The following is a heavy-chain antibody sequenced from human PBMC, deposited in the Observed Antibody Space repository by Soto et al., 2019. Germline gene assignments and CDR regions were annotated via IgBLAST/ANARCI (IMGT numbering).Heavy chain of an antibody. CDR1: GYSFRRYT. D-gene: IGHD6-6*01. CDR2: IIPVPGTA. J-gene: IGHJ4*02. Sequence: QVQLVSSGAEVKKPGSSVKVSCKASGYSFRRYTISWVRQAPGQGLEWLGRIIPVPGTANYAQKFQGRVTNTAYNSTGTSYLEVSSLTSQDTAVYYCAREGDSSHSFDYWGQGTLVTVSS. CDR3: AREGDSSHSFDY. V-gene: IGHV1-69*08.